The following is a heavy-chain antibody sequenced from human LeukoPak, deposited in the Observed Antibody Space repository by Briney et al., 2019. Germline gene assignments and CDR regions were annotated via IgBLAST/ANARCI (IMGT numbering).Heavy chain of an antibody. CDR3: ARAAKSGNSRGWFDP. CDR2: ISYDGSNK. Sequence: PGGSLRLSCAASGFTFSSYAMHWVRQAPSKGLEWVAVISYDGSNKYYADSVKGRFTISRDNSKNTLYLQMNSLRAEDTAVYYCARAAKSGNSRGWFDPWGQGTLVTVSS. V-gene: IGHV3-30-3*01. J-gene: IGHJ5*02. D-gene: IGHD4-23*01. CDR1: GFTFSSYA.